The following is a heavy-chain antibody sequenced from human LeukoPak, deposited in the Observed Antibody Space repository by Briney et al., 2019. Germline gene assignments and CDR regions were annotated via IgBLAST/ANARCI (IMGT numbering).Heavy chain of an antibody. V-gene: IGHV3-21*01. J-gene: IGHJ4*02. D-gene: IGHD6-13*01. Sequence: GGSLRLSCVASGFTFSSYSMNWVRQAPGKGLEWVSSISGSTSYIYYTDSLKGRFTISRDNAKKSLYLQMNSLRAEDTAIYYCAKDHGSSDWYYFDYWGQGTLVTVST. CDR3: AKDHGSSDWYYFDY. CDR2: ISGSTSYI. CDR1: GFTFSSYS.